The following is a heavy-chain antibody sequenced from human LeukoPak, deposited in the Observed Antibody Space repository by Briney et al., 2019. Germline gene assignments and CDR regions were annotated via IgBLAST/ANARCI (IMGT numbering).Heavy chain of an antibody. CDR2: LTRSGGDT. Sequence: GGSLRLSCAASGFTFTDYPLSWLRQAPGKGVEWVSALTRSGGDTYLADTVKGRFTISRDNSRDTLYLQMHSLRVEDTAIYYCAKTRGGSLHGGFDIWGQGTMVTVSS. J-gene: IGHJ3*02. D-gene: IGHD2-15*01. CDR1: GFTFTDYP. CDR3: AKTRGGSLHGGFDI. V-gene: IGHV3-23*01.